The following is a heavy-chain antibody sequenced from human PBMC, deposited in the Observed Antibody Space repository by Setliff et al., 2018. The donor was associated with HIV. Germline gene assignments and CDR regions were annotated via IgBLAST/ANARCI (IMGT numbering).Heavy chain of an antibody. CDR1: KYTFTDYY. CDR2: VDPEDDKT. D-gene: IGHD2-15*01. J-gene: IGHJ4*02. Sequence: ASVKVSCKASKYTFTDYYMHWVQQAPGKGLEWMGRVDPEDDKTIYAEKFQGRVTMTTATSSDTAHLYLSSLRSEDTAVYYCVTGEGLRFWGQGTLVTVSS. V-gene: IGHV1-69-2*01. CDR3: VTGEGLRF.